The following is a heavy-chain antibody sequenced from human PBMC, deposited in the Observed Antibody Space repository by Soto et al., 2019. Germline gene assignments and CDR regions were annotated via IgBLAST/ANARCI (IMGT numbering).Heavy chain of an antibody. CDR3: ARAYNGIFYYYYYMDV. Sequence: ASVKVSCKASGYTFTSYDINWVRQAPGQGLEWMGWMNPNSGNTGYAQKFQGRVTMTRNTSISTAYMELSSLRSEDTAVYYCARAYNGIFYYYYYMDVWGKGTTVTVSS. D-gene: IGHD1-1*01. V-gene: IGHV1-8*02. CDR1: GYTFTSYD. CDR2: MNPNSGNT. J-gene: IGHJ6*03.